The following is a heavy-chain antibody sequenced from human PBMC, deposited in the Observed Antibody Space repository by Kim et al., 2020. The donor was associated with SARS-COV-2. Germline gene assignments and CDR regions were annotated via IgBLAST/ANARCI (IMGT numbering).Heavy chain of an antibody. CDR2: FSGGYGGRT. J-gene: IGHJ4*02. V-gene: IGHV3-23*01. D-gene: IGHD3-10*01. Sequence: GGSLRLSCTPSGFTFRNFAMTWFRQAPGKVPEGVSGFSGGYGGRTYYADSVKGRFTIYRDNSQNTLFLQMSSLRPEDTAIYSCARGRYGSGCYFIVGDYWGPGTLVTVST. CDR3: ARGRYGSGCYFIVGDY. CDR1: GFTFRNFA.